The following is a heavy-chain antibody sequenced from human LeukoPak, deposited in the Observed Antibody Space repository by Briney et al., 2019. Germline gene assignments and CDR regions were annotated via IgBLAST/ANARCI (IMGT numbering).Heavy chain of an antibody. CDR2: IYPGDSDT. Sequence: GESLKISCKGSGYSFTSYWIGWVRQMLGKGLEWMGIIYPGDSDTRYSPSFQGQVTISADKSISTAYLQWSSLKASDTAMYYCARRGYCSSTSCYADWFDPWGQGTLVTVSS. J-gene: IGHJ5*02. CDR3: ARRGYCSSTSCYADWFDP. V-gene: IGHV5-51*01. D-gene: IGHD2-2*01. CDR1: GYSFTSYW.